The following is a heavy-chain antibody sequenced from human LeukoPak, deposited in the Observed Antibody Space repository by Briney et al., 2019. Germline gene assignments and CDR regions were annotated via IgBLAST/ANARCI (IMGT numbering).Heavy chain of an antibody. J-gene: IGHJ4*02. V-gene: IGHV3-7*03. CDR1: GFTFSNVW. Sequence: GGSLRLSCAASGFTFSNVWMSWVRQVPGKGLEWVANIKQDGSEKYYVDSVKGRFTISRDNAKNSLYLQMNSLRAEDTAVYYCARARDGGGWSYFDYWGQGTLVTVSS. CDR2: IKQDGSEK. CDR3: ARARDGGGWSYFDY. D-gene: IGHD6-19*01.